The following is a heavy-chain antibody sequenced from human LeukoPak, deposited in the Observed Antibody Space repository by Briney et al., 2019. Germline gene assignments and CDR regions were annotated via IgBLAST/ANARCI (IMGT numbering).Heavy chain of an antibody. V-gene: IGHV3-9*01. CDR1: GFTFDDFA. CDR3: VKGLKRKKGRDGYNYYFEY. D-gene: IGHD5-24*01. Sequence: PGRSLRLSCAASGFTFDDFAMHWVRQAPGKGLEWVSAISWNSDNIVYADSVKGRFTISRDNAKNSLYLQMNSLRTEDTALYYCVKGLKRKKGRDGYNYYFEYWGQGSLVTVSS. CDR2: ISWNSDNI. J-gene: IGHJ4*02.